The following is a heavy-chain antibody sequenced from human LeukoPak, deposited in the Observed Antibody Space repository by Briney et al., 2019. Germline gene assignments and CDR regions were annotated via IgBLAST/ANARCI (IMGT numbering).Heavy chain of an antibody. D-gene: IGHD3-22*01. J-gene: IGHJ4*02. CDR3: AKDRYYDSSGYYPITEYYFDY. Sequence: GGTLRLSCAASGFTFSSYGMSWVRQAPGKGLEWVSAISGSGGSTYYADSVKGRFTISRDNAKNSLYLQMNSLRAEDTAVYYCAKDRYYDSSGYYPITEYYFDYWGQGTRVTVSS. CDR1: GFTFSSYG. CDR2: ISGSGGST. V-gene: IGHV3-23*01.